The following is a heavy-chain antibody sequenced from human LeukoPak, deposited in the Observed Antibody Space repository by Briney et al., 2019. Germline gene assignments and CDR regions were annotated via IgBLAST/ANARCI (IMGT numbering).Heavy chain of an antibody. CDR2: ISGDGANT. CDR3: AKAMAFWFFDF. Sequence: GGSLRLSCAASGFTFTTCAMGWVRQPPGKGLEWVSAISGDGANTYYADSVRGRFTISRDSSKNMLYLQMNSLRAEDTAVYYCAKAMAFWFFDFWGRGTLLTVSS. CDR1: GFTFTTCA. V-gene: IGHV3-23*01. J-gene: IGHJ2*01. D-gene: IGHD3-16*01.